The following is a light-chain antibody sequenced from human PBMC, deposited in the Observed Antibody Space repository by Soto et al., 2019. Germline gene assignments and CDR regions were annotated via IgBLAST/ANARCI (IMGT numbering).Light chain of an antibody. CDR1: RSVNNN. V-gene: IGKV3-15*01. CDR3: QKYDNWPIT. Sequence: EVVMTQYPATLSVSPGERAILSCRASRSVNNNYLAWYQQKPGQAPRLLIYGVSTRATDTPARFSGSGSGTEFTLMISSLQSEDFAVYYCQKYDNWPITFGQGTRLEI. CDR2: GVS. J-gene: IGKJ5*01.